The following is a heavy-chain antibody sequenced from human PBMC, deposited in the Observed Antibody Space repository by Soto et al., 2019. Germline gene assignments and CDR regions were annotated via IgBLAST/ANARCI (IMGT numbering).Heavy chain of an antibody. CDR2: IYYSGDT. J-gene: IGHJ6*03. D-gene: IGHD4-4*01. CDR3: ARDISNYLFTTTWYHMDV. CDR1: GGSISSYY. V-gene: IGHV4-59*01. Sequence: SETLSLTCTVSGGSISSYYWSWIRQPPGKGLEWIGYIYYSGDTKYNPSLRSRVTISVDTSKNQFSLKLNSVTAADTAVYYFARDISNYLFTTTWYHMDVWGTGTTVTVSS.